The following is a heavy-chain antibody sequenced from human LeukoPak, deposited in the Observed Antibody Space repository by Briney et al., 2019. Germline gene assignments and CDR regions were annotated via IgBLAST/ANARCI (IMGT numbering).Heavy chain of an antibody. CDR2: INAGNGNT. D-gene: IGHD3-10*01. CDR3: ARILWFEESHFDY. CDR1: GYTFTSYA. J-gene: IGHJ4*02. Sequence: ASVKVSCKASGYTFTSYAMHWVRQAPGQRLEWMGWINAGNGNTKYSQKFQGRVTITRDTSASTAYMELSSLRSEDTAVYYCARILWFEESHFDYWGQGTLVTVSS. V-gene: IGHV1-3*01.